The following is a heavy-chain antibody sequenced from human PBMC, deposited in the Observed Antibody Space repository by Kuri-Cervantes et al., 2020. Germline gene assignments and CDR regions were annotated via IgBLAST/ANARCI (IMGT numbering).Heavy chain of an antibody. CDR3: TTRSAARTQDFDY. J-gene: IGHJ4*02. D-gene: IGHD6-6*01. V-gene: IGHV3-21*01. CDR1: GFTFSSYS. Sequence: GESLKISCAASGFTFSSYSMNWVRQAPGKGLEWVTSISSSSSYIYYANSVKGRFTISRDNAKNSLYLQMNSLKAEDTAVYYCTTRSAARTQDFDYWGQGTLVTVSS. CDR2: ISSSSSYI.